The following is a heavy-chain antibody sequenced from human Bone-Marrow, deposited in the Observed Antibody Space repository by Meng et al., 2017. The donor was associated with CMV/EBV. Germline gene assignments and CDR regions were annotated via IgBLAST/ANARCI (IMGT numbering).Heavy chain of an antibody. D-gene: IGHD3-22*01. J-gene: IGHJ6*02. CDR3: ARDYYDSSGYYFYYYYYGMDV. V-gene: IGHV3-53*05. Sequence: GGSLRLSCAASAFTVSSNPMSWLRQVPGKGLEWVSVIYSGGSTYYADSVKGRFTISRDNSKNTLYLQMNSLRAEDTAVYYCARDYYDSSGYYFYYYYYGMDVWGQGTTVTVSS. CDR2: IYSGGST. CDR1: AFTVSSNP.